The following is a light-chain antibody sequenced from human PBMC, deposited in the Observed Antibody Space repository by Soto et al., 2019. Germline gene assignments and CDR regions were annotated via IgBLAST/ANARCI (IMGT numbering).Light chain of an antibody. V-gene: IGKV3-15*01. CDR2: GAS. Sequence: EIVMTQSPATLSVSPGERATLSCRASQSISNNLAWYHQRPGQAPRLLIYGASTRATGIPARFSGSGSGTEFTPTISSLQSEDFAVYYCQQYNNWWTFGQGARVESK. J-gene: IGKJ1*01. CDR1: QSISNN. CDR3: QQYNNWWT.